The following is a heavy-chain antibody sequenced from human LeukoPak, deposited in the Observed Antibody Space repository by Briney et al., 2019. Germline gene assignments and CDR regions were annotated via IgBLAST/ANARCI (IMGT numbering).Heavy chain of an antibody. J-gene: IGHJ3*02. CDR1: GFTFSNYW. CDR3: AKDYNNWGAGIEAFDI. CDR2: ISGSGGST. D-gene: IGHD7-27*01. V-gene: IGHV3-23*01. Sequence: GGSLRLSCAASGFTFSNYWMGWVRQAPGKGLEWVSAISGSGGSTYYADSVKGRFTISRDNSKNTLYLQMNSLRAEDTAVYYCAKDYNNWGAGIEAFDIWGQGTMVTVSS.